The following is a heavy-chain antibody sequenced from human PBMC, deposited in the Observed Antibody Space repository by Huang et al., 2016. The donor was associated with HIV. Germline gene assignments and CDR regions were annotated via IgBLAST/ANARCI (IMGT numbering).Heavy chain of an antibody. Sequence: EVQLLESGGGLVQPGGSLRLSCAASGFTFSSYAMSWVRQAPGKGRGWVSGLSGGGGSTDYADSVKGRFTISRDNSKNTLYLQMNSLRAEDTAVYFCAKSSAWYPPYYFDYWGQGTLVTVSS. D-gene: IGHD6-19*01. CDR3: AKSSAWYPPYYFDY. CDR1: GFTFSSYA. CDR2: LSGGGGST. J-gene: IGHJ4*02. V-gene: IGHV3-23*01.